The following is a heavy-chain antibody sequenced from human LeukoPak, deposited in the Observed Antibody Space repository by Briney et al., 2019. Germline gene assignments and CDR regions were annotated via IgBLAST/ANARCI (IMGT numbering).Heavy chain of an antibody. CDR3: AGGGGTTPFDY. J-gene: IGHJ4*02. CDR1: GGSISSGDYY. V-gene: IGHV4-30-4*01. CDR2: IYYSGST. D-gene: IGHD1-1*01. Sequence: PSETLSLTCTVSGGSISSGDYYWSWIRQPPGKGLEWIGYIYYSGSTYYNPSLKSRVTISVDTSKNQFSLKLSSVTAADTAVYYCAGGGGTTPFDYWGQGTLVTVSS.